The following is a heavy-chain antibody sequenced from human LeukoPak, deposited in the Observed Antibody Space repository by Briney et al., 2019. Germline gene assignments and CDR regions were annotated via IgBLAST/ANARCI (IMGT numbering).Heavy chain of an antibody. J-gene: IGHJ4*02. V-gene: IGHV1-69*05. CDR2: IIPIFGTA. CDR3: GRAYYYDSSGYYYGIVDY. Sequence: SVKVSCKASGGTFSSYAISWVRQAPGQGLEWMGGIIPIFGTANYAQKFQGRVTITTDESTSTAYMELSSLRSEDTAVYYCGRAYYYDSSGYYYGIVDYWGQGTLVTVSS. CDR1: GGTFSSYA. D-gene: IGHD3-22*01.